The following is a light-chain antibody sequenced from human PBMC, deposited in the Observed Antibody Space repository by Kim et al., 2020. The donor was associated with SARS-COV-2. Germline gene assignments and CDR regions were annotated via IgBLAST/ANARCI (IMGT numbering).Light chain of an antibody. CDR1: QTYVNK. J-gene: IGKJ2*02. Sequence: CQGYGATLPRPPSQTYVNKLPWYQPKPAWPPTLLIYRSSTSPTGVPASFIGRGSVTEFTLSISSHQSDDIATYYCQQYINWPLPCTFGQGTKLEI. V-gene: IGKV3-15*01. CDR2: RSS. CDR3: QQYINWPLPCT.